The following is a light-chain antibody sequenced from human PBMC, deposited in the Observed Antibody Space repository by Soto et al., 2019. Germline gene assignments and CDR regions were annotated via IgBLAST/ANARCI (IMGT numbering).Light chain of an antibody. CDR2: GAS. J-gene: IGKJ5*01. CDR3: QQYGSSPPIT. CDR1: QSVSID. Sequence: ERVMSQSPDTLSVSPGERATLSCRASQSVSIDLAWYQQKPGQAPRLLIYGASSRATGIPDRFSGSGSGTDFTLTISRLEPEDFAVYYCQQYGSSPPITFGQGTRLEIK. V-gene: IGKV3-20*01.